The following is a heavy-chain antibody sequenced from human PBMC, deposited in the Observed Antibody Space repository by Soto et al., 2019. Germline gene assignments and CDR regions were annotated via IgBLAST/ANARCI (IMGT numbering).Heavy chain of an antibody. V-gene: IGHV4-59*01. CDR3: ASQTANYYGSASYYLPFDY. D-gene: IGHD3-10*01. CDR1: GGSISSYY. CDR2: IYYTGST. Sequence: PSETLSLTCTVSGGSISSYYWSWIRQPPGKGLEWIGNIYYTGSTNYNPSLKTRVTISVDTSKNQFSLKLTSVSAADTAVYFCASQTANYYGSASYYLPFDYWGQGTMVTVS. J-gene: IGHJ4*02.